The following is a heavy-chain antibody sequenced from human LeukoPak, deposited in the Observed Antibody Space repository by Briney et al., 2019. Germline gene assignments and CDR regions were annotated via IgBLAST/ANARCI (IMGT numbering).Heavy chain of an antibody. J-gene: IGHJ4*02. CDR2: ISYDGSNK. Sequence: GRSLRLSCAASGFTFSSYAMHWVRQAPGKGLEWVAVISYDGSNKYYADSVKGRFTISRDNSKNTLYLRMNSLRAEDTAVYYCAKSTASERITIFGVIIPGYWGQGTPVTVSS. D-gene: IGHD3-3*01. CDR1: GFTFSSYA. CDR3: AKSTASERITIFGVIIPGY. V-gene: IGHV3-30-3*01.